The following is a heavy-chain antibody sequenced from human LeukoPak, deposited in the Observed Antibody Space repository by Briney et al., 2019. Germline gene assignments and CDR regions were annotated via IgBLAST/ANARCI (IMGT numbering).Heavy chain of an antibody. CDR3: ARHGCSSTSCPFQH. D-gene: IGHD2-2*01. V-gene: IGHV4-59*08. CDR2: IYYSGSP. Sequence: SETLSLTCTVSCGSISSYYWSWIRQPPGKGLEWIGYIYYSGSPNYNPSLKSRVTISVDTSKNQFSLKLSSVTAADTAVYYCARHGCSSTSCPFQHWGQGTLVTVSS. J-gene: IGHJ1*01. CDR1: CGSISSYY.